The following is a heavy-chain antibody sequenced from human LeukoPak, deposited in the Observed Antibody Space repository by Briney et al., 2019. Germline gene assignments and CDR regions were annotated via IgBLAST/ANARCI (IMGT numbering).Heavy chain of an antibody. CDR2: IIPIFGTA. V-gene: IGHV1-69*01. CDR3: AREPGIAVAGYAFDY. D-gene: IGHD6-19*01. Sequence: GSSVKVSCKASGGTFSSYAISWVRQAPGQGLEWMGGIIPIFGTANYAQKFQGGVTITADESTSTAYMELSSLRSEDTAVYYCAREPGIAVAGYAFDYWGQGTLVTVSS. CDR1: GGTFSSYA. J-gene: IGHJ4*02.